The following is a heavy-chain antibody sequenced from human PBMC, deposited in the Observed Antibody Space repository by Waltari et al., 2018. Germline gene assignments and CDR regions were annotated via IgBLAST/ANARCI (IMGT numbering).Heavy chain of an antibody. V-gene: IGHV1-46*01. Sequence: QVQLVQSGAEVKKPGASVKVSCKASGNTFTTYYVHWVRQAPGQGLEWMGIINPSGRSTNDAQKFQDRVTMTRDTSTSTVYMELSSLRSEDTAVYYCAKGLHTAMVGDYYYGMDVWGQGTTVTVSS. CDR1: GNTFTTYY. J-gene: IGHJ6*02. CDR3: AKGLHTAMVGDYYYGMDV. CDR2: INPSGRST. D-gene: IGHD5-18*01.